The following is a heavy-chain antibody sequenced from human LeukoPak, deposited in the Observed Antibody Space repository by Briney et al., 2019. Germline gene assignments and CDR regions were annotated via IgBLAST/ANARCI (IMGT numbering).Heavy chain of an antibody. J-gene: IGHJ3*02. CDR1: GGSISSGSYY. V-gene: IGHV4-61*02. CDR3: ARLVKKTGYSSGWYGGAFDI. D-gene: IGHD6-19*01. Sequence: SQTLSLTCTVSGGSISSGSYYWSWIRQPAGKGLEWIGRIYTSGSTNYSPSLKSRVTISVDTSKNQFSLKLSSVTAADTAVYYCARLVKKTGYSSGWYGGAFDIWGQGTMVTVSS. CDR2: IYTSGST.